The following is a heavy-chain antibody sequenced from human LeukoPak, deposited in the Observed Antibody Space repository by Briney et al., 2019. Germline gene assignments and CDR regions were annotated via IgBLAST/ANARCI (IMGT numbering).Heavy chain of an antibody. D-gene: IGHD1-7*01. CDR3: ARGPVGGTTYNDGDAFEI. CDR1: GGSFSGYY. Sequence: KDSETLSLTCAVYGGSFSGYYWSWIRQPPGKGLEWIGEINHSGSTNYNPSLKSRVTISVDTSKNQFSLKLSSVTAADTAVYYCARGPVGGTTYNDGDAFEIWGQGTMVTVSS. CDR2: INHSGST. V-gene: IGHV4-34*01. J-gene: IGHJ3*02.